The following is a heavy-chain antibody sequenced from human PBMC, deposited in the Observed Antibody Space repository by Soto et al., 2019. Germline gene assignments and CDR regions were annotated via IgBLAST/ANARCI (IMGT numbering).Heavy chain of an antibody. D-gene: IGHD6-6*01. CDR2: IWYDGSNK. Sequence: PGGSLRLSCAASGFTFSSYGMHWVRQAPGKGLEWVAVIWYDGSNKYYADSMKGRFTISRDNSKNTLYLQMNSLRAEDTAVYYCARERIAALYYYYYGMDVWGQGTTVTVSS. J-gene: IGHJ6*02. CDR1: GFTFSSYG. V-gene: IGHV3-33*01. CDR3: ARERIAALYYYYYGMDV.